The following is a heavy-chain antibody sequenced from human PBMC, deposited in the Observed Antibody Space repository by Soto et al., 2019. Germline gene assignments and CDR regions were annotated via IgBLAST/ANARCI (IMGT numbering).Heavy chain of an antibody. CDR1: GYTFTSYG. V-gene: IGHV1-18*01. Sequence: GASVKVSCKASGYTFTSYGISWVRPAPGQGLEWMGWISAYNGNTNYAQKLQCRVTMTTDTSTSTAYMELRSLRSDNTAVYYCARDVPPVLQYFDWFHNSAPINLMDVWGQGTTVTVSS. D-gene: IGHD3-9*01. CDR2: ISAYNGNT. J-gene: IGHJ6*02. CDR3: ARDVPPVLQYFDWFHNSAPINLMDV.